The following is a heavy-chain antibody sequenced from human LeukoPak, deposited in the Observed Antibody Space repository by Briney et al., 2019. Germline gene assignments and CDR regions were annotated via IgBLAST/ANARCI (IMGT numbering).Heavy chain of an antibody. J-gene: IGHJ6*03. V-gene: IGHV4-39*07. D-gene: IGHD3-10*01. CDR2: IYYSEST. CDR3: ARAKYYYGSGSYYNRDDYYYYYYMDV. CDR1: GGSISSSSYS. Sequence: SETLSLTCTVSGGSISSSSYSWGWIRQPPGKGLEWIGSIYYSESTYYNPSLKSRVTISIDTSKNQFSLKLSSVTAADTAVYYCARAKYYYGSGSYYNRDDYYYYYYMDVWGKGTTVTVSS.